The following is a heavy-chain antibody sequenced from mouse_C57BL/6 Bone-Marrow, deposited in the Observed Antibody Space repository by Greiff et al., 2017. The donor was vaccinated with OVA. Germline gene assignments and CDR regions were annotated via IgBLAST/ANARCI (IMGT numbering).Heavy chain of an antibody. CDR3: ARDGEGLDY. V-gene: IGHV7-1*01. CDR2: SRNKANDYTT. J-gene: IGHJ2*01. D-gene: IGHD3-3*01. CDR1: GFTFSDFY. Sequence: EVQRVESGGGLVQSGRSLRLSCATSGFTFSDFYMEWVRQAPGKGLEWIAASRNKANDYTTEYSASVKGRFIVSRDTSQSILYLQMNALRAEDTAIYYCARDGEGLDYWGQGTTLTVSS.